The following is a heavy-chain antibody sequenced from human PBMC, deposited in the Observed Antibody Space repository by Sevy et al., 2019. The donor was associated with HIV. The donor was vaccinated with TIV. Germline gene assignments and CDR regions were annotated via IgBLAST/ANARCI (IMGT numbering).Heavy chain of an antibody. J-gene: IGHJ4*02. V-gene: IGHV1-2*04. Sequence: ASVKVSCKASGYTFTGYYMHWVRQAPGQGLEWMGWINPNSGGTNYAQKFQGWVTMTRDTSISTAYMELSRLRSDDTAVYYSASGYSSGWYGDYWGQGTLVTVSS. CDR2: INPNSGGT. D-gene: IGHD6-19*01. CDR3: ASGYSSGWYGDY. CDR1: GYTFTGYY.